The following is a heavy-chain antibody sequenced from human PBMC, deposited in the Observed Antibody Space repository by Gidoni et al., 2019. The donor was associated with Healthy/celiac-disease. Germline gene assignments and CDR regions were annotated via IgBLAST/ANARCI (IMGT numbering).Heavy chain of an antibody. CDR3: AKGSGGISKRSYRDHYYDSSGYYPNFDY. Sequence: EVQLLESGGGLVQPGGSLRLSCAASGFTFSSYAMSWVRQAPGKGLEWVSAISGSGGSTYYADSVKGRFTISRDNSKNTLYLQMNSLRAEDTAVYYCAKGSGGISKRSYRDHYYDSSGYYPNFDYWGQGTLVTVSS. J-gene: IGHJ4*02. V-gene: IGHV3-23*01. CDR1: GFTFSSYA. CDR2: ISGSGGST. D-gene: IGHD3-22*01.